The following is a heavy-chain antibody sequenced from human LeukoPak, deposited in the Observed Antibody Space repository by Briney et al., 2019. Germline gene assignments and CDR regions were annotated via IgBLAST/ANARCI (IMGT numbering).Heavy chain of an antibody. CDR2: IRFDGSNK. J-gene: IGHJ3*02. CDR3: ARAKAAADDAFDI. CDR1: GFTFNNFG. D-gene: IGHD6-13*01. V-gene: IGHV3-30*02. Sequence: HPGGSLRLSCAASGFTFNNFGMHWVRQAPGKGLERMAFIRFDGSNKDYADSVKGRFTISRDNSKNTLYLQMNSLRAEDTAVYYCARAKAAADDAFDIWGQGTMVTVSS.